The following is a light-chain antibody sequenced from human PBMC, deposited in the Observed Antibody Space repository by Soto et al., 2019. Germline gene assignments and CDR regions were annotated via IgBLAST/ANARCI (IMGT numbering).Light chain of an antibody. Sequence: DIQMTQSPSSLSASVGDRVTITCQASQDISNYLNWYQQKPGKAPKLLIYDASTLETGVPSRFSGSGSGTEFTLTISSLQPEDFATYYCQQHGQWPITFGQGTRLEIK. CDR3: QQHGQWPIT. CDR1: QDISNY. CDR2: DAS. J-gene: IGKJ5*01. V-gene: IGKV1-33*01.